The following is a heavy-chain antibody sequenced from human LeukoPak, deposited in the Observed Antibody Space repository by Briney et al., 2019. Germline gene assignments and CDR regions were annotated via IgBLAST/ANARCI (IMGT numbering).Heavy chain of an antibody. J-gene: IGHJ4*02. Sequence: PGGSLRLSCAPSGFTFSSYWMSWVRRAPGKGLEWVAKIKQDGSQIFYVDSVKGRFTISRDTAKNSLSLQMNSLRAEDTAVYYCAREYCSGTSCYGYFDYWGQGTLVTVSS. CDR1: GFTFSSYW. CDR2: IKQDGSQI. D-gene: IGHD2-2*01. V-gene: IGHV3-7*01. CDR3: AREYCSGTSCYGYFDY.